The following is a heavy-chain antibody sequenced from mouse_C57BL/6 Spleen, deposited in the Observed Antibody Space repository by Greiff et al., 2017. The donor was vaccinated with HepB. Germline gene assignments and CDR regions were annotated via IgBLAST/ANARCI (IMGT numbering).Heavy chain of an antibody. V-gene: IGHV14-2*01. CDR2: IDPEDGET. CDR3: AREGLRDYAMDY. CDR1: GFNIKDYY. Sequence: EVQLQQSGAELVKPGASVKLSCTASGFNIKDYYMHWVKQRTEQGLEWIGRIDPEDGETKYATKFQGKATITADTSSNTANLQLSSLTSEDTAVYYCAREGLRDYAMDYWGQGTSVTVSS. J-gene: IGHJ4*01. D-gene: IGHD2-4*01.